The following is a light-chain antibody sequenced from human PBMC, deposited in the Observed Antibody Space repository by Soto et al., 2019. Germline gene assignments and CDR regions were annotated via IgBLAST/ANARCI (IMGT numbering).Light chain of an antibody. Sequence: DIQMTQSPSSLSASVGDRVTITCQASHDITSFLNWYQHKPGRAPKLLIYDASILEAGVPTRFSGSGSGTHFTFTISSLQPEDVAIYYCQHCDYLPIFGPGTTVDFK. CDR1: HDITSF. CDR3: QHCDYLPI. J-gene: IGKJ3*01. V-gene: IGKV1-33*01. CDR2: DAS.